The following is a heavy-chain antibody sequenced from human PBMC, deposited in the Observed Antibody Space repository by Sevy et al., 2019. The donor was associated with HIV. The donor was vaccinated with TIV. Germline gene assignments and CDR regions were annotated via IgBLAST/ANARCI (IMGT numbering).Heavy chain of an antibody. Sequence: GGSLRLSCAASGFTFSDHYMDWVRQAPGKGLEWVGRTRNKANSYTTEYAASVKGRFTISRDDSKNSMYLQMNILKTEYSAVYYCARDRWDGYNQGAFDLWGQGTMVTVSS. CDR1: GFTFSDHY. CDR2: TRNKANSYTT. J-gene: IGHJ3*01. D-gene: IGHD5-12*01. V-gene: IGHV3-72*01. CDR3: ARDRWDGYNQGAFDL.